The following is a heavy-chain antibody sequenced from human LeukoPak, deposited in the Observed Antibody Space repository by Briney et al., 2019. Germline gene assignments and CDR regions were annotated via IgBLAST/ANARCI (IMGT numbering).Heavy chain of an antibody. D-gene: IGHD1-1*01. CDR2: IIPIFGTA. CDR3: ARSGPYNWNDYYGMDV. CDR1: GGTFSSYA. V-gene: IGHV1-69*01. Sequence: ASVKVSCKASGGTFSSYAISWVRRAPGQGLEWMGGIIPIFGTANYAQKFQGRVTITADESTSTAYMELSSLRSEDTAVYYCARSGPYNWNDYYGMDVWGQGTTVTVSS. J-gene: IGHJ6*02.